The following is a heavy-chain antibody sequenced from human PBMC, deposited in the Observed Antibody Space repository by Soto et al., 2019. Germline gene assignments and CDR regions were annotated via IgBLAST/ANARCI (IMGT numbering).Heavy chain of an antibody. J-gene: IGHJ4*02. Sequence: PGGSLRLSCAASGFTFSSYEMNWVRQAPGKGLEWVSYISSSGSTIYYADSVKGRFTISRDNAKNSLYLQMNSLRAEDTAVYYCARSRGYYYGSGSYYNYFDYWGQGTLVTVSS. CDR2: ISSSGSTI. CDR1: GFTFSSYE. V-gene: IGHV3-48*03. CDR3: ARSRGYYYGSGSYYNYFDY. D-gene: IGHD3-10*01.